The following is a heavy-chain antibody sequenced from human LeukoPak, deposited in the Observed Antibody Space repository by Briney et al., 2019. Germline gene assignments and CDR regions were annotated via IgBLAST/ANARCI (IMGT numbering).Heavy chain of an antibody. CDR3: ARGGSYLSAFDI. Sequence: GGSLRLSCAASGFTFSNYAIHWVRQAPGKGLEWVAFISYDGNNKYYADSVKGRFTISRDNSKNTLYLQMNSLRAEDTAVYYCARGGSYLSAFDIWGQGTMVTVSS. CDR1: GFTFSNYA. D-gene: IGHD1-26*01. J-gene: IGHJ3*02. CDR2: ISYDGNNK. V-gene: IGHV3-30*14.